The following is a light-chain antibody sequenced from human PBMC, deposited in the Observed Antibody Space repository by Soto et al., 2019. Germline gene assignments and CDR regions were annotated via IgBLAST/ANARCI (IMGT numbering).Light chain of an antibody. CDR1: QDITNY. Sequence: DIQMTQSPSSLSASVGDRVTITCQASQDITNYLNWYQQKSGKAPQVLIYDASNLEIGVSPRLSGSGSGTDFTFTISSLQPEDVGIYYCQQYNSFPYTFGQGTKLEIK. CDR2: DAS. V-gene: IGKV1-33*01. CDR3: QQYNSFPYT. J-gene: IGKJ2*01.